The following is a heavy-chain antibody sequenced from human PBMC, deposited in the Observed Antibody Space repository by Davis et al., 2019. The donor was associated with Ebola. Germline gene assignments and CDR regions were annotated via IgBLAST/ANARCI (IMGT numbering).Heavy chain of an antibody. CDR2: IYHSGST. J-gene: IGHJ4*02. CDR1: GDSISTYY. D-gene: IGHD2-21*02. Sequence: SETLSLTCTVSGDSISTYYWSCIRQPPGKGLEWIGNIYHSGSTYYNPSLKSRVTISVDTSKNQFSLKLRSVTAADTAVYYCARFTSGDRDYFDYWGQGTLVTVSS. V-gene: IGHV4-59*08. CDR3: ARFTSGDRDYFDY.